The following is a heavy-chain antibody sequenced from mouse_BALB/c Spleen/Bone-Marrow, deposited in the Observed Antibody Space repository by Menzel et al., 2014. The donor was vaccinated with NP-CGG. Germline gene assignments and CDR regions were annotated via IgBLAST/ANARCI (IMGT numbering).Heavy chain of an antibody. CDR2: IDPASGYT. D-gene: IGHD4-1*01. J-gene: IGHJ4*01. CDR3: ARWEYYAMDY. V-gene: IGHV14-3*02. CDR1: GFNIKDTY. Sequence: EVQLQQSGAELVKPGASVKLSCTASGFNIKDTYMHWVKQRPEQGLEWIGRIDPASGYTKYDPKFQGKATITADTSSNTAYLQLSSLTSEDTAVYYCARWEYYAMDYWGQGTSVTVSS.